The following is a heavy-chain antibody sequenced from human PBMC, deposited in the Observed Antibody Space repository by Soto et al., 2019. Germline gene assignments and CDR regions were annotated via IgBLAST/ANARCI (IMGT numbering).Heavy chain of an antibody. CDR2: IIPILGIA. Sequence: QVQLVQSGAEVKKPGSSVEVSCKASGGTFSSYSISWVRQAPGQGHEWMGRIIPILGIANYAKKIQGRDTFTADKPKSTAYMEQSSLGSNDTAVYYCERETSYDSSSYGAFDTWGQGAMVTVSS. CDR1: GGTFSSYS. D-gene: IGHD3-22*01. CDR3: ERETSYDSSSYGAFDT. V-gene: IGHV1-69*04. J-gene: IGHJ3*02.